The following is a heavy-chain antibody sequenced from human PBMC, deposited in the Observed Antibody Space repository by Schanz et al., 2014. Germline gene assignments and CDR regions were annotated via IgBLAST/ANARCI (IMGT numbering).Heavy chain of an antibody. CDR2: ISGSGGST. J-gene: IGHJ4*02. CDR1: GFTFSTYA. Sequence: EVQLLDSGGGLVQPGGSLRLSCAASGFTFSTYAMSWVRQAPGKGLEWVSAISGSGGSTYYADSVKGRFTISRDNSKNTLYLQKNSLGAEDTAINYCAEDPSHGDYDYYFDYWGQGTLVTVSS. CDR3: AEDPSHGDYDYYFDY. V-gene: IGHV3-23*01. D-gene: IGHD3-22*01.